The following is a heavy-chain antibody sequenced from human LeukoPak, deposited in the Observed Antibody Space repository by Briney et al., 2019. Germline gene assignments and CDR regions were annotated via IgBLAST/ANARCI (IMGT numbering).Heavy chain of an antibody. Sequence: QTLSLTCAVSGDSVSGNSASWNWIRQSPSVDLKWLGRTYNRSKWSNDYAHSVKSRITINPDTSKNEFSLQLDSVTPEDTAVYYCARDPDSSSEWGPFDYWGQGTLVAVSS. D-gene: IGHD6-6*01. CDR2: TYNRSKWSN. V-gene: IGHV6-1*01. J-gene: IGHJ4*02. CDR3: ARDPDSSSEWGPFDY. CDR1: GDSVSGNSAS.